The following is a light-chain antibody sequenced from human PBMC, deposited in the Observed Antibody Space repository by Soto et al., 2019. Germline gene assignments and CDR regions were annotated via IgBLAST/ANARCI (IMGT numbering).Light chain of an antibody. Sequence: DVVMTQSPLSLPVTLGQPASISCRSSQSLVYSDGNTYLNWFQQRPGQSPRRLIYKVSNRDSGVPDRFSGSGSGTDFTLKISRVEDAYVAFYYCMQGTHLQRTFGQGTKVDIK. J-gene: IGKJ1*01. CDR3: MQGTHLQRT. CDR1: QSLVYSDGNTY. V-gene: IGKV2-30*01. CDR2: KVS.